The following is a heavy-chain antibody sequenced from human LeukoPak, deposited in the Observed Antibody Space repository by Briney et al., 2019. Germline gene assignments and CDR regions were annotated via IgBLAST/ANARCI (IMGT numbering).Heavy chain of an antibody. V-gene: IGHV3-53*01. CDR1: GFTVSHYY. J-gene: IGHJ4*02. D-gene: IGHD3-10*01. CDR2: IYSGGST. CDR3: ARTRGSHPSPFDS. Sequence: QPGGSLRLSCAASGFTVSHYYMTWGRQAPGKGLECVSVIYSGGSTYSADSVKGRFTISRDNSRNMVYLQMSSLRAEDTAVYYCARTRGSHPSPFDSWGQGTLVTVSS.